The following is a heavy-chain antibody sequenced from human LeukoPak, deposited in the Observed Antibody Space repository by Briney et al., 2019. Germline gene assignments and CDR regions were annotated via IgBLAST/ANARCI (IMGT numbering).Heavy chain of an antibody. V-gene: IGHV4-4*07. CDR2: IYTSGST. CDR1: GGCISSYY. D-gene: IGHD1-26*01. J-gene: IGHJ4*02. CDR3: ARENSGSYREFDY. Sequence: SETLSLTCTVSGGCISSYYWSWIRQPAGKGLEWIGRIYTSGSTYYNASLKSRVSMSVDTSKNQFSLKLSSVTAADTAVFYCARENSGSYREFDYWGQGTLVTVSS.